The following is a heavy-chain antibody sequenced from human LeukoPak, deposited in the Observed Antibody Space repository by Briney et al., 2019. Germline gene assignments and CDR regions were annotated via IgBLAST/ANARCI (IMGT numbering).Heavy chain of an antibody. CDR1: VYTYSNSA. J-gene: IGHJ6*03. V-gene: IGHV3-23*01. CDR3: AKQGRDGLRDDYSYMDV. CDR2: ISGSGDST. D-gene: IGHD5-24*01. Sequence: PGGCLRLSRAASVYTYSNSAMSCVRQSPGKGLECGSSISGSGDSTHYADSLRGRFTIYRDNHKNTLHLQMNSQRAEDTAVYYGAKQGRDGLRDDYSYMDVWGKGTTVTISS.